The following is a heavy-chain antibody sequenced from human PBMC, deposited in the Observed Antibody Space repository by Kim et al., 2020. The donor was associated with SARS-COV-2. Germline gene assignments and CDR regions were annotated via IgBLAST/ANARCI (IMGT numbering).Heavy chain of an antibody. CDR1: GFSFSMYS. Sequence: GGSLRLSCAASGFSFSMYSMNWVRQAPGKGLEWVSAVSRRGGSTYYPDSVTGRFTISRDNSKNTLYLQMNSLRAEDTAVYYCARAPEQIASARRAYFYV. D-gene: IGHD6-6*01. CDR2: VSRRGGST. V-gene: IGHV3-23*01. J-gene: IGHJ6*01. CDR3: ARAPEQIASARRAYFYV.